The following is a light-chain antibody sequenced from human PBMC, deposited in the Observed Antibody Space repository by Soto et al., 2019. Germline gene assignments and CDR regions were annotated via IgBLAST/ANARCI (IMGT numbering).Light chain of an antibody. J-gene: IGKJ1*01. CDR2: KAS. CDR1: QSIASW. V-gene: IGKV1-5*03. CDR3: QQYNSYWT. Sequence: DIQMTQSPSILSASVGDRVTITCRASQSIASWLAWYQQKPGKAPKILIYKASSLESGVPSRFSGSGSGTEFTLTISSLQPDDLATYYCQQYNSYWTLGQGTKVEIK.